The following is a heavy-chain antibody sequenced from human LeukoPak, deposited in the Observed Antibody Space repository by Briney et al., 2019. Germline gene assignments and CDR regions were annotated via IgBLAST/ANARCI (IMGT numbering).Heavy chain of an antibody. V-gene: IGHV1-69*05. J-gene: IGHJ4*02. Sequence: GSSVKVSCKASGGTFSSYAISWVRQAPGQGLEWMGRIIPIFGTANYAQKFQGGVTITTGESTSTAYMELSSLRSEDTAVYYCAREAGSSWSYYFDYWGQGTLVTVSS. CDR3: AREAGSSWSYYFDY. D-gene: IGHD6-13*01. CDR1: GGTFSSYA. CDR2: IIPIFGTA.